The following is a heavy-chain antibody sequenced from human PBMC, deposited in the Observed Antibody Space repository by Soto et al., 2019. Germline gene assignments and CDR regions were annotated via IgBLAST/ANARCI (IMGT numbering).Heavy chain of an antibody. Sequence: SETLSLTCTVSGGSISSGGYYWSWIRQHPGKGLEWIGYIYYSGSTYYNPSLKSRVTISVDTSKNQFSLRLSSVTAADTAVYYCARGGYYDSSGYPSQNFDYWGQGTLVTVSS. CDR2: IYYSGST. J-gene: IGHJ4*02. CDR3: ARGGYYDSSGYPSQNFDY. CDR1: GGSISSGGYY. V-gene: IGHV4-31*03. D-gene: IGHD3-22*01.